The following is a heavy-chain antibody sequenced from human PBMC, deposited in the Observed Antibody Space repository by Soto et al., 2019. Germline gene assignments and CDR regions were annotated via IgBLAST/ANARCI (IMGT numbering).Heavy chain of an antibody. CDR1: GFSLSTSGVG. D-gene: IGHD2-21*01. V-gene: IGHV2-5*02. CDR3: AHSSALHPYGYLDY. Sequence: QITLKESGPTLVKPTQTLTLTCTFSGFSLSTSGVGVGWIRQPPGKALAWLALIYWDDDKRYSPSLKSRLTITTDTSKNQVVLTMTNMDPVDTATYYCAHSSALHPYGYLDYWGQGTLVTVSS. J-gene: IGHJ4*02. CDR2: IYWDDDK.